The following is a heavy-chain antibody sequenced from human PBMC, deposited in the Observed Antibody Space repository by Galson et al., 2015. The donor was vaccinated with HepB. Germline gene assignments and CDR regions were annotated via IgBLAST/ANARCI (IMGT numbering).Heavy chain of an antibody. CDR1: GDSVSSNSAA. CDR2: TYYRSKWYN. V-gene: IGHV6-1*01. CDR3: ARDQMGGEWEPYDY. J-gene: IGHJ4*02. Sequence: CAISGDSVSSNSAAWNRIRQSPSRGLEWLGRTYYRSKWYNDYAVSVKSRITINPDTSKNQFSLQLNSVTPEDTAVYYCARDQMGGEWEPYDYWGQGTLVTVSS. D-gene: IGHD1-26*01.